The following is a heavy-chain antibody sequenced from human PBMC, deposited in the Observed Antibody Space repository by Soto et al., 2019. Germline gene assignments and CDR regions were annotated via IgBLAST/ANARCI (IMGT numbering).Heavy chain of an antibody. Sequence: SVTVSRTASGYTFTSYGISWVRQDPGQGLEWMGWISAYNGNTNYAQKLQGRVTMTTDTSTSTAYMELRSLRSDDTAVYYCARDPIIAVAGFSDYWGQGTLVTVSS. CDR1: GYTFTSYG. J-gene: IGHJ4*02. CDR3: ARDPIIAVAGFSDY. CDR2: ISAYNGNT. V-gene: IGHV1-18*01. D-gene: IGHD6-19*01.